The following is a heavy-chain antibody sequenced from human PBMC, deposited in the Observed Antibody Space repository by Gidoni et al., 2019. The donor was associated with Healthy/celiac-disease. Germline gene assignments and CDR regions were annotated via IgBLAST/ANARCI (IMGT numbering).Heavy chain of an antibody. D-gene: IGHD6-19*01. CDR2: IIPILGTA. CDR1: GGTFRSYA. Sequence: QVQLVQSGAEVKKPGCSVKDSCKASGGTFRSYAISWVRQAPGQGLEWMGGIIPILGTANYAQKFQGRVTITADKSTSTAYMELSSLRSEDTAVYYCARAAAVAGTRGFGYYYGMDVWGQGTTVTVSS. J-gene: IGHJ6*02. CDR3: ARAAAVAGTRGFGYYYGMDV. V-gene: IGHV1-69*06.